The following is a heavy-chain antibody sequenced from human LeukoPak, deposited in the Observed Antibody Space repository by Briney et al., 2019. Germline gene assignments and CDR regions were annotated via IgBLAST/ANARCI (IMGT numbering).Heavy chain of an antibody. CDR1: GFTFSDHY. CDR2: ISSSSSYI. Sequence: TGGSLRLSCAASGFTFSDHYMHWVRQAPGKGLEWVSSISSSSSYIYYADSVKGRFTISSDNAKNSLYLQMNSLRAEDTAVYYCARDRGGGDYWGQGTLVTVSS. V-gene: IGHV3-21*01. D-gene: IGHD6-25*01. CDR3: ARDRGGGDY. J-gene: IGHJ4*02.